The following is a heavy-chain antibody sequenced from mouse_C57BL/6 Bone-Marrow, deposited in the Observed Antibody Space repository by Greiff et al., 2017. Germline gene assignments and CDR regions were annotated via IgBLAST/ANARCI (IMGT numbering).Heavy chain of an antibody. CDR3: TGDGYYCYWYFDV. J-gene: IGHJ1*03. D-gene: IGHD2-3*01. CDR1: GFTFSNYW. Sequence: EVKVVESGGGLVQPGGSMKLSCVASGFTFSNYWMNWVRQSPEKGLEWVAQIRLKSDNYATHYAESVKGRFTISRDDSKSSVYLQMNNLRAEDTGIYYCTGDGYYCYWYFDVWGTGTTVTVSS. V-gene: IGHV6-3*01. CDR2: IRLKSDNYAT.